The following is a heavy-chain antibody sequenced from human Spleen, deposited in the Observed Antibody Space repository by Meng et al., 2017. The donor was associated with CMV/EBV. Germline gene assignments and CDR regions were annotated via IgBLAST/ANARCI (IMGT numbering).Heavy chain of an antibody. D-gene: IGHD3-22*01. CDR2: ISSSSSYI. V-gene: IGHV3-21*01. CDR1: GFTFSSYS. Sequence: GESLKISCAASGFTFSSYSMNWVRQAPGKGLEWVSSISSSSSYIYYADSVKGRFTISRDNAKNSLYLQMNSLRAEDTAVYYCARDSPSYYDSSGYSDYWGQGTLVTVSS. CDR3: ARDSPSYYDSSGYSDY. J-gene: IGHJ4*02.